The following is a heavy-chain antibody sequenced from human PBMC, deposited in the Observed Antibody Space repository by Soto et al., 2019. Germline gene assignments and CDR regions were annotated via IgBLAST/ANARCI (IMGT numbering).Heavy chain of an antibody. V-gene: IGHV1-69*06. CDR3: ARVGGSGSFFDY. Sequence: SVKVSCKASGDTFSTHTISWVRQAPGQGLEWMGGIIPFFGSANYAQKFQGRVTISADKSTITAYMELSSLRSEDTAVYYCARVGGSGSFFDYWGQGTLVTVSS. D-gene: IGHD6-19*01. CDR1: GDTFSTHT. J-gene: IGHJ4*02. CDR2: IIPFFGSA.